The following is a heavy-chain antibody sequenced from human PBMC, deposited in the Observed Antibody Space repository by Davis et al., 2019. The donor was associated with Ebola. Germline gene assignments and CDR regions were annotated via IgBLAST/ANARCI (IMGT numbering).Heavy chain of an antibody. CDR2: ISTSSRTI. Sequence: GESLKISCAASGFSFSSYSMNWVRQAPGKGLEWLSYISTSSRTIYYADSVKGRFTISRDNGKNSLYLSMNSLRDEDTAVYYCARGPSTGNSFSYWGQGTLVTVSS. CDR1: GFSFSSYS. V-gene: IGHV3-48*02. D-gene: IGHD6-13*01. J-gene: IGHJ4*02. CDR3: ARGPSTGNSFSY.